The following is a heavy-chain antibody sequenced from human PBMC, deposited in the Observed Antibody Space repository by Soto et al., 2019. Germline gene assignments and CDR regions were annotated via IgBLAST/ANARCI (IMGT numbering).Heavy chain of an antibody. CDR3: ARDRGDYRTGTTILAF. J-gene: IGHJ4*02. CDR2: INPNSGGT. Sequence: GVPVKVSCKAPRGAFTGSYMHWARQATGPGLEWMGWINPNSGGTNYAQKFQGWVTMTRDTSISTAYMELSRLRSDDTAVYYCARDRGDYRTGTTILAFWGKGTLVTVSS. D-gene: IGHD1-7*01. V-gene: IGHV1-2*04. CDR1: RGAFTGSY.